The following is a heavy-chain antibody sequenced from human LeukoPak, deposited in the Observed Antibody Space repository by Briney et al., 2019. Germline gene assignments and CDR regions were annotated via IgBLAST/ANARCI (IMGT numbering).Heavy chain of an antibody. J-gene: IGHJ4*02. V-gene: IGHV3-23*01. Sequence: GGSLRLSCAASGFTFSSYVMSWVRQAPGKGLEWVSGISGSGGSTDYADSVKGRFTISRDNAKNSLYLQMNSLRDEDTAVYYCARSFKYFDYWGQGTLVTVSS. CDR2: ISGSGGST. CDR3: ARSFKYFDY. CDR1: GFTFSSYV.